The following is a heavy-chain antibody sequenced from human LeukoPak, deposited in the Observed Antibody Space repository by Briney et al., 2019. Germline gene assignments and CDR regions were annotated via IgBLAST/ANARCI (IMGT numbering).Heavy chain of an antibody. CDR2: INHSGST. J-gene: IGHJ4*02. V-gene: IGHV4-34*01. Sequence: SETLSLTCAVYGGSFSGYYWSWIRQPPGKGLEWIGEINHSGSTNYNPSLKSRVTISVDTSKNQFPLKLSSVTAADTAVYYCARGQWFGESPPFDYWGQGTLVTVSS. D-gene: IGHD3-10*01. CDR1: GGSFSGYY. CDR3: ARGQWFGESPPFDY.